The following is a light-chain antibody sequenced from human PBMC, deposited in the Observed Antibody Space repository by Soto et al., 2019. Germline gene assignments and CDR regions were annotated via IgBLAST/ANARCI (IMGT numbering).Light chain of an antibody. J-gene: IGLJ3*02. CDR3: CSYAGNYPVL. CDR1: SSDVDGYNY. CDR2: DVS. V-gene: IGLV2-11*01. Sequence: QSALTQPRSVSGSPGQSVTISCSGTSSDVDGYNYVSWYQHHPGKAPKLMIFDVSQRPSGVPDRFSGSKSGNAASLTISGLRAEDEADYHCCSYAGNYPVLFGGGTKLTVL.